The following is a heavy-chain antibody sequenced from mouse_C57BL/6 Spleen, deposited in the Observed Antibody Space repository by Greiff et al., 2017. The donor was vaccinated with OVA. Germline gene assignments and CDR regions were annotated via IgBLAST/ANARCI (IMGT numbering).Heavy chain of an antibody. D-gene: IGHD1-1*01. J-gene: IGHJ2*01. CDR3: ARDYYGSSYGYYFDY. Sequence: VHLVESGPELVKPGASVKISCKASGYAFSSSWMNWVKQRPGKGLEWIGRIYPGDGDTNYNGKFKGKATLTADKSSSTAYMQLSSLTSEDSAVYFCARDYYGSSYGYYFDYWGQGTTLTVSS. CDR2: IYPGDGDT. V-gene: IGHV1-82*01. CDR1: GYAFSSSW.